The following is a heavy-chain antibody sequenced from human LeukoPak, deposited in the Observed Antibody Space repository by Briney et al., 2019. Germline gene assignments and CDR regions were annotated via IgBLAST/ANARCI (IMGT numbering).Heavy chain of an antibody. J-gene: IGHJ4*02. CDR2: IYHSGST. V-gene: IGHV4-38-2*02. CDR3: ARAHDYFDY. Sequence: PSETLSLTCTVSGYSISSGYYWGWIRQPPGKGLEWIGSIYHSGSTYYNPSLKSRVTISVDTSKNQFSLKLSSVTAADTAVYYCARAHDYFDYWGQGTLVTVSS. CDR1: GYSISSGYY.